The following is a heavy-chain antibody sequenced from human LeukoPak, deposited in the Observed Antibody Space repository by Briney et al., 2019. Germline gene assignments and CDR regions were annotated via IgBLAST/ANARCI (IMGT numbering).Heavy chain of an antibody. CDR3: ARGSGYSYAFTGRERTKSRLDY. CDR2: ISYDGSDK. J-gene: IGHJ4*02. V-gene: IGHV3-30*03. CDR1: EFTFSNYG. Sequence: GGSLRLSCAASEFTFSNYGMHWVRQAPGKGLEWVAVISYDGSDKYYTDSVKGRFTISRDNSKNTLYLQMNSLRAEDTAVYYCARGSGYSYAFTGRERTKSRLDYWGPGTLVTVSS. D-gene: IGHD5-18*01.